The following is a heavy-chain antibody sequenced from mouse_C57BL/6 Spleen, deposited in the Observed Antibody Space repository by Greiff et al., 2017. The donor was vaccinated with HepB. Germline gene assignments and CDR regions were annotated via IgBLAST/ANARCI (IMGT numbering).Heavy chain of an antibody. D-gene: IGHD1-1*01. CDR1: GFTFSDYY. Sequence: EVKLMESEGGLVQPGSSMKLSCTASGFTFSDYYMAWVRQVPEKGLEWVANINYDGSSTYYLDSLKSRFIISRDNAKNILYLQMSSLKSEDTATYYCARKEDTTGYAMDYWGQGTSVTVSS. CDR2: INYDGSST. CDR3: ARKEDTTGYAMDY. J-gene: IGHJ4*01. V-gene: IGHV5-16*01.